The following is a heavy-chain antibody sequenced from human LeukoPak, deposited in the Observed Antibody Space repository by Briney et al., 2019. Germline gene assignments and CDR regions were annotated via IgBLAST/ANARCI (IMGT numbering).Heavy chain of an antibody. J-gene: IGHJ6*02. Sequence: GASVKVSCKASGYTFTSYYMHWVRQAPGQGLEWMGIINPSGGNTNYAQKLQGRVTMTTDTSTSTAYMELRSLRSDDTAVYYCARDSYYYDSSGYYYYYGMDVWGQGTTVTVSS. CDR2: INPSGGNT. CDR3: ARDSYYYDSSGYYYYYGMDV. V-gene: IGHV1-46*01. CDR1: GYTFTSYY. D-gene: IGHD3-22*01.